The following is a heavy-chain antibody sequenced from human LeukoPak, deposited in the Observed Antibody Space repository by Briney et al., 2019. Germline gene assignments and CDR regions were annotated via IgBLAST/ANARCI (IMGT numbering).Heavy chain of an antibody. Sequence: PSETLSLTCAVYGGSFSGCNWNWIRQPPGKGLEWIGETDPSGSTNYNPSLKSRVTISLDTSKNQFSLRLSSVTAADTAVYYCARAMYFYGSGSFVKAWFDPWGQGTLVTVSS. CDR1: GGSFSGCN. CDR2: TDPSGST. D-gene: IGHD3-10*01. V-gene: IGHV4-34*01. J-gene: IGHJ5*02. CDR3: ARAMYFYGSGSFVKAWFDP.